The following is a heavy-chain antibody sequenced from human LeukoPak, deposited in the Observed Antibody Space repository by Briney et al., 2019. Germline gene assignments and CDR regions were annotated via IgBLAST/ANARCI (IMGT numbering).Heavy chain of an antibody. D-gene: IGHD1-7*01. CDR3: ASESGTTNGGLDY. J-gene: IGHJ4*02. CDR1: GFTVSGSY. Sequence: GGSLRLSCAASGFTVSGSYMSWVRQTPGKGLEWVSVIYPGGSPYYADSMKGRFTLSRDNSKNTVSLQMNSLRAEGTAVYYCASESGTTNGGLDYWGQGTLVTVSS. V-gene: IGHV3-53*01. CDR2: IYPGGSP.